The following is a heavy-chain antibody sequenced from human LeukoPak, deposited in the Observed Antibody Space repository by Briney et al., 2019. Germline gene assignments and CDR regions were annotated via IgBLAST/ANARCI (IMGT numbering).Heavy chain of an antibody. Sequence: DPGGSLRLSCAASGFTFGSYAMHWVRQAPGKGLEWVAVISYDGSNKYYADSVKGRFTISRDNSKNTLYLQMNSLRAEDTALYYCARDPYHTIFGVDPNWFDPWGQGTLVTVSS. CDR3: ARDPYHTIFGVDPNWFDP. CDR2: ISYDGSNK. V-gene: IGHV3-30-3*01. CDR1: GFTFGSYA. J-gene: IGHJ5*02. D-gene: IGHD3-3*01.